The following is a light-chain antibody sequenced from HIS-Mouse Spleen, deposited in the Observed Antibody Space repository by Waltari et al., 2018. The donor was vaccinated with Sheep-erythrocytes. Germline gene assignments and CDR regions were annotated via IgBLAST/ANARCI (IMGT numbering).Light chain of an antibody. J-gene: IGLJ2*01. Sequence: QSALTQPASVSGSPGQSITISCTGTSSDVGGYTYVSWYQPHPGKAPKLMIYEVSNRPSGVSNRFSGSKSGNTASLTISGLQAEDEADYYCSSYTSSSTQVFGGGTKLTVL. V-gene: IGLV2-14*01. CDR2: EVS. CDR1: SSDVGGYTY. CDR3: SSYTSSSTQV.